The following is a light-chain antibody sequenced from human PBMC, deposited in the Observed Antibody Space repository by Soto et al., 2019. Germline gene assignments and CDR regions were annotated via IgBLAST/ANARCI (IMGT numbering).Light chain of an antibody. Sequence: EIVLKQSPGTLSLSPGERATLSCRASQSVSSSFLAWYQQKRGQAPRLLIYGASTRATGIPARFSGSGSGTEFTLTIGSLQSEDFAVYYCQQYNNWPPIAFGQGTRLEIK. V-gene: IGKV3-15*01. J-gene: IGKJ5*01. CDR3: QQYNNWPPIA. CDR2: GAS. CDR1: QSVSSS.